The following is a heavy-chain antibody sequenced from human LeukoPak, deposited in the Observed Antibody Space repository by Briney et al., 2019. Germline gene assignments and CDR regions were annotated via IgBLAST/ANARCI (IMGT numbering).Heavy chain of an antibody. Sequence: SETLSLTCIISGGSVNNYYWSWIRQPPGKGLEWIGYIYHSGSTNYNSSLKSRVTISIDTSKNQFSLKLNSVTAADTAVYYCARGKYGGGWSHFDYWGQGTLVIVSS. CDR3: ARGKYGGGWSHFDY. J-gene: IGHJ4*02. CDR1: GGSVNNYY. D-gene: IGHD6-19*01. CDR2: IYHSGST. V-gene: IGHV4-59*02.